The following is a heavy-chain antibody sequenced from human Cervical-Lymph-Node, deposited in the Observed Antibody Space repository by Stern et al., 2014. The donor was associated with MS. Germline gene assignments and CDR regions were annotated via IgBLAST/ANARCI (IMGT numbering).Heavy chain of an antibody. Sequence: EVQLVESGGGLVQPGGSLRLSCAASGFTFSSYWMNWVRQAPGKGLEWVANIKEDGSETYSVDSVKVRFTLSTDNAKHTLDLHMNSLRAEDTAVYYCARGSDTWGQGTLVTVSS. CDR1: GFTFSSYW. CDR2: IKEDGSET. V-gene: IGHV3-7*01. D-gene: IGHD2-15*01. CDR3: ARGSDT. J-gene: IGHJ5*02.